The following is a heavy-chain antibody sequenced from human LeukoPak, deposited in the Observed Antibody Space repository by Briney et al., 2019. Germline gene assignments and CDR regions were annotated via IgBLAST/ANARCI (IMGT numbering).Heavy chain of an antibody. Sequence: PGGSLRLSCAASGFTFSDYYMSWIRQAPGKGLEWVSYISSSGSTIYYADSVKGRFTISRDNAKNSLYLQMNSLRAEDTAMYYCAKRVYRVRGVIRPYYMDVWGKGTTVTVSS. J-gene: IGHJ6*03. D-gene: IGHD3-10*01. CDR1: GFTFSDYY. CDR2: ISSSGSTI. CDR3: AKRVYRVRGVIRPYYMDV. V-gene: IGHV3-11*04.